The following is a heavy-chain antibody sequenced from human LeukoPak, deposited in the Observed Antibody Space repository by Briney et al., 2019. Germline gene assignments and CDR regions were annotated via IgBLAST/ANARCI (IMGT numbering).Heavy chain of an antibody. D-gene: IGHD1-26*01. CDR1: GFTFSSYA. CDR3: ARSRSYYSQYYFDY. Sequence: GGSLRLSCAASGFTFSSYAMHWVRQAPGKGLKWVAVTLFDGSDNYYADSVKGRFTISRDNSKNTLYLQMNSLRAEDTAVYYCARSRSYYSQYYFDYWGQGTLVTVSS. CDR2: TLFDGSDN. V-gene: IGHV3-30*04. J-gene: IGHJ4*02.